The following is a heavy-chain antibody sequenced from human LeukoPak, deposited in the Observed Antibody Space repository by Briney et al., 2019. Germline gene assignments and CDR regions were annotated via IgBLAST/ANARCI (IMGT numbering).Heavy chain of an antibody. CDR1: GGSISSYY. J-gene: IGHJ4*02. V-gene: IGHV4-59*01. CDR3: ARERTLSTVTTFRRGSSHLYYFGY. Sequence: PSETLSLTCTVSGGSISSYYWSWIRQPPGKGPGWNGYIYYSGSTNYNPSLKSRVTISVDTSKNQFSLKLSSVTAADTAVYYCARERTLSTVTTFRRGSSHLYYFGYWGQGTLVTVSS. CDR2: IYYSGST. D-gene: IGHD4-17*01.